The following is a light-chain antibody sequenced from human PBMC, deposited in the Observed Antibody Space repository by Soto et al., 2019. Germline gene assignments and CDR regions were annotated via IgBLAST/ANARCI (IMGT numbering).Light chain of an antibody. Sequence: QSALTQPASVSGSPGQSIAISCTGSSSDVGIYNYVSWYQQHPGKVPKLIIYEVTNRPSGVSNRSSGSKSGNTASLTISGLQVEDEADYYCSSYTTSSTRVFGTGTKVTVL. J-gene: IGLJ1*01. CDR1: SSDVGIYNY. V-gene: IGLV2-14*01. CDR2: EVT. CDR3: SSYTTSSTRV.